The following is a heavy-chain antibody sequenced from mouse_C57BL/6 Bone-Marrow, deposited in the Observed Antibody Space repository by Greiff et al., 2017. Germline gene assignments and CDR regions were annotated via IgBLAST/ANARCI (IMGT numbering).Heavy chain of an antibody. CDR1: GYTFTDYY. J-gene: IGHJ3*01. Sequence: EVKLQESGPVLVKPGASVKMSCKASGYTFTDYYMNWVKQSHGKSLEWIGVINPYNGGTSYNQKFKGKATLTVDKSSSTAYMELNSLTSEDSAVYYCARAGQLTAYWGQGTLVTVSA. D-gene: IGHD3-2*02. CDR3: ARAGQLTAY. CDR2: INPYNGGT. V-gene: IGHV1-19*01.